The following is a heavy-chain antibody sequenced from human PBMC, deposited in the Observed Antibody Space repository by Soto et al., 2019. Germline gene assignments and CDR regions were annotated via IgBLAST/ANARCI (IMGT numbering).Heavy chain of an antibody. Sequence: GGSLRLSCAASGFTFSSYAMHWVRQAPGKGLERVAVISYDGSNKYYADSVKGRFTISRDNSKNTLYLQMNSLRAEDTAVYYCARDHETKINYSNYSFDYWGQGTLVTVSS. CDR3: ARDHETKINYSNYSFDY. V-gene: IGHV3-30-3*01. CDR1: GFTFSSYA. J-gene: IGHJ4*02. D-gene: IGHD4-4*01. CDR2: ISYDGSNK.